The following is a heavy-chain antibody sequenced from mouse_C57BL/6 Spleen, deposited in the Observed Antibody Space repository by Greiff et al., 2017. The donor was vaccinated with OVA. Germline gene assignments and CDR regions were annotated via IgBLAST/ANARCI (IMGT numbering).Heavy chain of an antibody. J-gene: IGHJ3*01. CDR1: GFTFSSYT. Sequence: EVQLVESGGGLVKPGGSLKLSCAASGFTFSSYTMSWVRQTPEQRLEWVATISGGGGNTYYPDSVKGRFTISRDNAKNTLYLQMSSLRSEDTALYYCASGDGYYGFAYWGQGTLVTVSA. V-gene: IGHV5-9*01. CDR3: ASGDGYYGFAY. D-gene: IGHD2-3*01. CDR2: ISGGGGNT.